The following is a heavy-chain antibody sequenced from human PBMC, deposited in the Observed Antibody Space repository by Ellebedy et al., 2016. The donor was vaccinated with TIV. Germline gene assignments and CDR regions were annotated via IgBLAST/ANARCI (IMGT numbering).Heavy chain of an antibody. D-gene: IGHD1-1*01. V-gene: IGHV3-21*06. Sequence: GESLKISCAASGFTFSRHSINWVRQAPGKGLEWVSCISGSYNYVSYADSVKGRFTISRDNAKNSLYLQMNSRRVEDTAIYYCTRDVDNSHFDNWGQGTLVTVSS. CDR1: GFTFSRHS. CDR2: ISGSYNYV. J-gene: IGHJ4*02. CDR3: TRDVDNSHFDN.